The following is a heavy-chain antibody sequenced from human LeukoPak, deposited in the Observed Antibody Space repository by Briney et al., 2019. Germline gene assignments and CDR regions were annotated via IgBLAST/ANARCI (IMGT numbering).Heavy chain of an antibody. Sequence: SVKVSCKASGGTFSSYAISWVRQAPGQGLEWMGGIIPIFGTANYAQKFQGRVTITADESTSTAYMELSSLRSEDTAVYYCARVTYDSSGYYYMDVWGKGTTVTISS. V-gene: IGHV1-69*13. CDR1: GGTFSSYA. J-gene: IGHJ6*03. D-gene: IGHD3-22*01. CDR2: IIPIFGTA. CDR3: ARVTYDSSGYYYMDV.